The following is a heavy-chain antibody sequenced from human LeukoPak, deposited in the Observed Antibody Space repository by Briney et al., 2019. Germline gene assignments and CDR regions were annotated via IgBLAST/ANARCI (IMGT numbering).Heavy chain of an antibody. V-gene: IGHV3-73*01. CDR3: ARQTNSCHDY. J-gene: IGHJ4*02. D-gene: IGHD2-2*01. Sequence: GGSLRLSRAASGFTFSESHMHWVRQASGKGLEWVGHIRNNYATAYAASVKGRFTISRDDSKNTAYLQMNSLKTEDTAVYYCARQTNSCHDYWGQGTLVTVSS. CDR2: IRNNYAT. CDR1: GFTFSESH.